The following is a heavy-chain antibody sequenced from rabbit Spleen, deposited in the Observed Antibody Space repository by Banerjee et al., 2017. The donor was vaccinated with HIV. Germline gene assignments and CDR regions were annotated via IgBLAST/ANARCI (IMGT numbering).Heavy chain of an antibody. D-gene: IGHD3-1*01. J-gene: IGHJ4*01. CDR1: GFTLSSYY. Sequence: QLKESGGGLVQPGGSLTLSCKASGFTLSSYYMNWVRQAPGKGLEWIGYIDPVFGITCYANWVNCLFSISRENAQNTVSLKMTSLTAADTATYFCSRDGMGGRYCALWGPGTLVTVS. CDR3: SRDGMGGRYCAL. CDR2: IDPVFGIT. V-gene: IGHV1S7*01.